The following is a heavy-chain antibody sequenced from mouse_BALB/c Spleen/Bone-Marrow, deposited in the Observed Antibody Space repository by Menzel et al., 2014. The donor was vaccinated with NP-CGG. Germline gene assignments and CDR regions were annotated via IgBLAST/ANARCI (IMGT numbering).Heavy chain of an antibody. Sequence: EVKVVESGPDLVKPSQSLSLTCTVTGYSITSGYSWHWIRPFPGNKLEWMGFIYYSGGSNYNPSLKSRVSISRDTSKNQFFLQLNSVTSEDAATYYCARHDGYFDYWGQGTTLTVSS. CDR3: ARHDGYFDY. J-gene: IGHJ2*01. D-gene: IGHD2-3*01. V-gene: IGHV3-1*02. CDR1: GYSITSGYS. CDR2: IYYSGGS.